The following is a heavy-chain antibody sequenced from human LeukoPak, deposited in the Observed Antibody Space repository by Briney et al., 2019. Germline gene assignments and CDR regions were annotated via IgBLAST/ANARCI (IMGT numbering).Heavy chain of an antibody. CDR3: ARGPKAEDFWSGYSPSHEGSPFDY. CDR1: GGSFSGYY. Sequence: SETVSLTCAVYGGSFSGYYWSWVRQPPGKGLEWIGEINHCGCTNYNPSLKSRVTISVDTSKNQFSLKLSSVTAADTAVYYCARGPKAEDFWSGYSPSHEGSPFDYWGQGTLLT. J-gene: IGHJ4*02. V-gene: IGHV4-34*01. D-gene: IGHD3-3*01. CDR2: INHCGCT.